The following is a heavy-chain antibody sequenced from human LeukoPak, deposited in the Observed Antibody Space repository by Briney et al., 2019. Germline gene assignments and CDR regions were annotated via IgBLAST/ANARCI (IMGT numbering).Heavy chain of an antibody. D-gene: IGHD6-19*01. V-gene: IGHV3-30*18. CDR3: AKLAVAGSDY. CDR2: ISYDGSNK. J-gene: IGHJ4*02. CDR1: GFTFDDYA. Sequence: GGSLRLSCAASGFTFDDYAMHWVRQAPGKGLEWVAVISYDGSNKYYADSVKGRFTISRDNSKNTLYLQMNSLRAEDTAVYYCAKLAVAGSDYWGQGTLVTVSS.